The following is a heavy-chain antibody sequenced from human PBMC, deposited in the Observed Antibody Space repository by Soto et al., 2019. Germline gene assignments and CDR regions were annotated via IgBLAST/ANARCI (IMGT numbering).Heavy chain of an antibody. J-gene: IGHJ4*02. CDR1: GGSLSGYY. V-gene: IGHV4-34*01. Sequence: QVQLQQWGAGLLKPSETLSLTCAVYGGSLSGYYWSWIRQPPGKGLEWIGEINHSGSTNYNPSLKSRVTISVDTSKNQFSLKLSSVTAADTAVYYCARGWGRIFDYWGQGTLVTVSP. D-gene: IGHD7-27*01. CDR2: INHSGST. CDR3: ARGWGRIFDY.